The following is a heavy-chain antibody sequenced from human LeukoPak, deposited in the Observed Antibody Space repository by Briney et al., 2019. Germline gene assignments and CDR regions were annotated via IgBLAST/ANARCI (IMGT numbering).Heavy chain of an antibody. Sequence: PGGSLRLSCAASGFSFSSYWMHWVRQAPGKGLVWVSRINGDGSTTTNADSLRGRFTIPRDNAKNTLYLQMNSLRAEDTAVYYCARVVSMVRGASSGMDVWGQGTTVTVSS. CDR2: INGDGSTT. CDR1: GFSFSSYW. CDR3: ARVVSMVRGASSGMDV. J-gene: IGHJ6*02. D-gene: IGHD3-10*01. V-gene: IGHV3-74*01.